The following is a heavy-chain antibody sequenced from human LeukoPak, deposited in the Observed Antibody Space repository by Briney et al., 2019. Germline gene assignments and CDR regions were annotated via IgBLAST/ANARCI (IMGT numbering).Heavy chain of an antibody. J-gene: IGHJ4*02. V-gene: IGHV3-7*01. Sequence: TGGSLRLSCAASGFSFSAYWMTWVRRAPGTGLEWVANINPAGSETYYVDPVKGRFSISRDNAKNLVYLQMNSLRAEDAAVYHCARFGYVAAGGVWGQGTPVTVSS. D-gene: IGHD6-13*01. CDR1: GFSFSAYW. CDR3: ARFGYVAAGGV. CDR2: INPAGSET.